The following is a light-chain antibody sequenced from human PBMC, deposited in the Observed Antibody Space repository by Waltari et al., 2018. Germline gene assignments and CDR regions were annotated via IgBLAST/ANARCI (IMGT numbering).Light chain of an antibody. CDR2: RSN. V-gene: IGLV1-47*01. CDR1: SYDIGSTY. J-gene: IGLJ3*02. Sequence: QSVLTQPPSASGTPGQRVTIPCSGSSYDIGSTYVYWYQQLPGTAPKLLIYRSNQRPSGVPDRFSGSRSGTSASLAISGLRSEDEADYHCAAWDDSLSGPVFGGGTKLTVL. CDR3: AAWDDSLSGPV.